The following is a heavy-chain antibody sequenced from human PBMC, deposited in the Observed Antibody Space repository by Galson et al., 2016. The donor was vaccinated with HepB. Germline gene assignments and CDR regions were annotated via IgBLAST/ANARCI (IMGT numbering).Heavy chain of an antibody. CDR3: AKMITLSYYYSFGMDV. D-gene: IGHD3-16*01. CDR2: ISHSGGSK. Sequence: SLRLSCAASGFTFSDYAMSWVRQAPGKGLEWVSTISHSGGSKYYAASVKGRFTISRDNSKKTLLLQMRGLSAEDTAVYYCAKMITLSYYYSFGMDVWGQGTTVTVSS. CDR1: GFTFSDYA. J-gene: IGHJ6*02. V-gene: IGHV3-23*01.